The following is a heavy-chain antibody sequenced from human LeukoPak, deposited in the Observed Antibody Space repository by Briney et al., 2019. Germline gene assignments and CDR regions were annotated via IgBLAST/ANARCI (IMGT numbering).Heavy chain of an antibody. CDR1: GYTFTGYY. D-gene: IGHD5-12*01. CDR2: INPNSGGT. Sequence: ASVKVSCKTSGYTFTGYYMHWVRQAPGQGLEWMGWINPNSGGTNYAQKFQGRVTMTRDTSISTAYMELSSLRSEDTAVYYCATADSGYDRPLDYWGQGTLVTVSS. J-gene: IGHJ4*02. CDR3: ATADSGYDRPLDY. V-gene: IGHV1-2*02.